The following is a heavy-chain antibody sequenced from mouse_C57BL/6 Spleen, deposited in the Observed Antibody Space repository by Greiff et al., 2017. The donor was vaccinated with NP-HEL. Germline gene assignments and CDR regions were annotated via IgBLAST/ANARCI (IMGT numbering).Heavy chain of an antibody. CDR1: GYTFTSYW. CDR2: IDPSDSYT. D-gene: IGHD1-1*01. CDR3: ARSGYYGSSYWDFDV. Sequence: QVQLQQPGAELVKPGASVKLSCKASGYTFTSYWMQWVKQRPGQGLEWIGEIDPSDSYTNYNQKFKGKATLTVDTSSSTAYMQLSRLTSEDSAVYYRARSGYYGSSYWDFDVWGTGTTVTVAS. V-gene: IGHV1-50*01. J-gene: IGHJ1*03.